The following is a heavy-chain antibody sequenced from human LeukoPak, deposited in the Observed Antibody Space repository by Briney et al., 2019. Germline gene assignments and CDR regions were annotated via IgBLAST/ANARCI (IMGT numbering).Heavy chain of an antibody. V-gene: IGHV4-4*07. CDR3: SRDWGTTGEVKFDP. CDR2: ISGSGSI. Sequence: PSETLSLTCAVSGGSIHSYWSWIVQPAGKGLEGIVRISGSGSINYNPALQRRLTISIYTSNNKYPLKLITVSAPDTARYYYSRDWGTTGEVKFDPWGQGTLVTVSS. D-gene: IGHD3-16*01. CDR1: GGSIHSY. J-gene: IGHJ5*02.